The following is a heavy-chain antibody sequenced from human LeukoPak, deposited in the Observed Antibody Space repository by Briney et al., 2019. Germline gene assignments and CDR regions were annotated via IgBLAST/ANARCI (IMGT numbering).Heavy chain of an antibody. CDR2: INPNSGGT. J-gene: IGHJ4*02. CDR1: GYTFTSYG. CDR3: ARDTLAADDY. D-gene: IGHD3-16*01. V-gene: IGHV1-2*02. Sequence: ASVKVSCKASGYTFTSYGISWVRQAPGRGLEWMGWINPNSGGTNYAQKFQGRVTMTRDTSISTAYMELSRLRSDDTAVYYCARDTLAADDYWGQGTLVTVSS.